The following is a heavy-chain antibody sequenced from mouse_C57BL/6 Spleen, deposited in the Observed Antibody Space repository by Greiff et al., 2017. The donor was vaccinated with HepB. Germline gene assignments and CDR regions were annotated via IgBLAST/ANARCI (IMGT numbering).Heavy chain of an antibody. Sequence: VQGVESGPGLVQPSQSLSITCTVSGFSLISYGVHWVRQSPGKGLEWLGVIWSGGSTDYNAAFISRVSISKDTSKSQVFFKMNSLQADDTAIYYCARNGVTGQFLDYWGQGTTLTVSS. J-gene: IGHJ2*01. CDR2: IWSGGST. V-gene: IGHV2-2*01. CDR1: GFSLISYG. CDR3: ARNGVTGQFLDY. D-gene: IGHD2-1*01.